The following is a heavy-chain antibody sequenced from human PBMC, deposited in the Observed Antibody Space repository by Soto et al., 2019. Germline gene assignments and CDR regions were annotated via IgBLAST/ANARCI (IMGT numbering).Heavy chain of an antibody. Sequence: ASVKVSCKASGGTFSSYAISWVRQAPGQGLEWMGGIIPIFGTANYAQKFQGRVTITADESTSTAYMELSSLRSEDTAVYYCARQEYQLPPGGTDYYYYGMDVWGQGTTVTVSS. CDR3: ARQEYQLPPGGTDYYYYGMDV. D-gene: IGHD2-2*01. V-gene: IGHV1-69*13. CDR2: IIPIFGTA. CDR1: GGTFSSYA. J-gene: IGHJ6*02.